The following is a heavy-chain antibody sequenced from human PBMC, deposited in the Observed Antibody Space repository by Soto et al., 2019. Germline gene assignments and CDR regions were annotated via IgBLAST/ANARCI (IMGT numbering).Heavy chain of an antibody. J-gene: IGHJ6*02. CDR2: IGTAGDT. CDR3: ARALYSGYDLPQYYYGMDV. CDR1: GFTFSSYD. D-gene: IGHD5-12*01. V-gene: IGHV3-13*01. Sequence: GGSLRLSCAASGFTFSSYDMHWVRQATGKGLEWVSAIGTAGDTYYPGSVKGRFTISRENAKNSLYLQMNSLRAEDTAVYYCARALYSGYDLPQYYYGMDVWGQGTTVTVSS.